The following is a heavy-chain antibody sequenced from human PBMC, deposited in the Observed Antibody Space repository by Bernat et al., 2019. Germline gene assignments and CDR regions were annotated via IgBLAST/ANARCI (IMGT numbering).Heavy chain of an antibody. D-gene: IGHD4-23*01. CDR3: ARDSTVDTYLGY. CDR2: INPSGGST. J-gene: IGHJ4*02. CDR1: GYTFTSYY. Sequence: QVQLVQSGAEVKKPGASVKVSCKASGYTFTSYYMHWVRQAPGQGLEWMGIINPSGGSTGYAQKFQGRVTMTRDTSTSTVYMELSSLRSEDAAVYYGARDSTVDTYLGYWGQGTLVTVSS. V-gene: IGHV1-46*01.